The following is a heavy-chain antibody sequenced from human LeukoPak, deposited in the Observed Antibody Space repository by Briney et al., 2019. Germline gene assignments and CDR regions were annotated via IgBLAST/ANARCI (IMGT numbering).Heavy chain of an antibody. V-gene: IGHV5-51*01. CDR1: GYSFTSYW. CDR2: IYPGDSDT. D-gene: IGHD1-26*01. CDR3: ARHPKTTKYPYYYYYMDV. Sequence: GESLKISCKGSGYSFTSYWIGWVRQMPGKGLEWMGIIYPGDSDTRYGPSFQGQVTISADKSISTAYLQWSSLKASDTAMYYCARHPKTTKYPYYYYYMDVWGKGTTVTVSS. J-gene: IGHJ6*03.